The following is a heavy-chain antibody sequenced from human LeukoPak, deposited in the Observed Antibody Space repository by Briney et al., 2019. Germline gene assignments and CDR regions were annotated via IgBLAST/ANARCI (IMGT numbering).Heavy chain of an antibody. D-gene: IGHD3-10*01. CDR1: GYTFTGYY. CDR2: INPNSGGT. J-gene: IGHJ4*02. V-gene: IGHV1-2*02. Sequence: GASVKVSCKASGYTFTGYYMHWVRQAPGQGLEWMGWINPNSGGTNYAQKLQGRVTMTTDTSTSTAYMELRSLRSDDTAVYYCARDLKWFATSGCHYWGQGTLVTVSS. CDR3: ARDLKWFATSGCHY.